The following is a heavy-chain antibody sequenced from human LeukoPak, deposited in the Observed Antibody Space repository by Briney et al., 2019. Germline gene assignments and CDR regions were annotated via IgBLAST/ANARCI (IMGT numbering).Heavy chain of an antibody. CDR1: GYTFTNYF. CDR2: INPITGTT. Sequence: ASVKVSCKASGYTFTNYFMHWVRQAPGQGLEWMGIINPITGTTTYAQKFQGRVTVTRDTSTSTVHMELSGLRSEDTAVYYCARGGPYSSSYLVYWGQGTLVTVSS. V-gene: IGHV1-46*01. D-gene: IGHD6-6*01. J-gene: IGHJ4*02. CDR3: ARGGPYSSSYLVY.